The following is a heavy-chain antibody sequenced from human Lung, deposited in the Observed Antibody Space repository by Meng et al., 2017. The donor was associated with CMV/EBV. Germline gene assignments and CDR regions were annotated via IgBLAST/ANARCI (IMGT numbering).Heavy chain of an antibody. CDR3: ARGFHGTVDY. V-gene: IGHV4-38-2*02. CDR2: VYNSGTT. J-gene: IGHJ4*02. Sequence: SETLSLTCTASGYSINSCYNCGWIRQPPGKGLEWIGSVYNSGTTYYKPSLKSRITISLETSKNQFSLKLSSVTAADTAVYYCARGFHGTVDYWGQGTLVTVSS. CDR1: GYSINSCYN.